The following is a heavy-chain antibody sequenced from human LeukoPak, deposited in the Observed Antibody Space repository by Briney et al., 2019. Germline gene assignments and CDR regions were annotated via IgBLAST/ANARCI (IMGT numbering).Heavy chain of an antibody. CDR3: ATGVKGAFDI. Sequence: PSETLSLPCTVSGGSISSYYWRWIRQPPGKGREWIGYIYYSRSTNYSPSLKSRVTISVDPSKNQFSLKLSSVSAADTAVYYCATGVKGAFDIWGQGTMVTVSS. CDR2: IYYSRST. V-gene: IGHV4-59*01. CDR1: GGSISSYY. J-gene: IGHJ3*02. D-gene: IGHD2-8*01.